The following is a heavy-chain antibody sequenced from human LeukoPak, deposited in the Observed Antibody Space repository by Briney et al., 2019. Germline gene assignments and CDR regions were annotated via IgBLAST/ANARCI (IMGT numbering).Heavy chain of an antibody. CDR1: GSTFSDYA. V-gene: IGHV3-23*01. D-gene: IGHD3-3*02. Sequence: GGSLRLSCAASGSTFSDYAMSWVRQAPGKELEWVSAITGPGDSTYYADSVQGRFTISRDNSKNTLYLQINSLRAEDTAVYFCAKRIFGWYQIDYWGQGTLVTVSS. J-gene: IGHJ4*02. CDR3: AKRIFGWYQIDY. CDR2: ITGPGDST.